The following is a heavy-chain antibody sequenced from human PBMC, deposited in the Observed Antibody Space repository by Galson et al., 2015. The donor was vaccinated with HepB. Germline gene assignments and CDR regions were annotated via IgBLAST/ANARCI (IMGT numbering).Heavy chain of an antibody. CDR3: YCSSSSYRFEY. CDR1: GFTFSGSA. CDR2: IRSKANNYAT. Sequence: SLRLSCAASGFTFSGSAMLWVRQASGKGLEWVGRIRSKANNYATTYAASVEGRFTISRDDSKNTAYLQMNSLKTEDTAVYYCYCSSSSYRFEYWGQGTPVTVSS. D-gene: IGHD2-2*01. J-gene: IGHJ4*02. V-gene: IGHV3-73*01.